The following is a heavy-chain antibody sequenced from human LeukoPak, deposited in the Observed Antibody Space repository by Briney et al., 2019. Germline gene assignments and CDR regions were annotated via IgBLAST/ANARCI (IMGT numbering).Heavy chain of an antibody. CDR3: ARDGQQQRLVQRGFDY. D-gene: IGHD6-13*01. J-gene: IGHJ4*02. CDR2: ISYDGSNK. CDR1: GFTFSSYA. Sequence: PGGSLRLSCAASGFTFSSYAMHWVRQAPGKGLEWVAVISYDGSNKYYADSVKGRFTISRDNSKNTLYLQMNSLRAEDTAVYYCARDGQQQRLVQRGFDYWGQGTLVTVSS. V-gene: IGHV3-30*04.